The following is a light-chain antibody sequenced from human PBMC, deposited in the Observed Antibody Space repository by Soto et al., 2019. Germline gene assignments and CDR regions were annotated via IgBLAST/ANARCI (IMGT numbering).Light chain of an antibody. CDR1: QSVSSSY. CDR2: GAS. Sequence: EIVLTQSPGTLSLSRGERATLSCRASQSVSSSYLAWYQQKPGQAPRLLIYGASSRATGIPDRFSGSGSRTDFTLTISRLEPEDFAVYYCQQYDNSPPYTFGQGTKLEIK. CDR3: QQYDNSPPYT. V-gene: IGKV3-20*01. J-gene: IGKJ2*01.